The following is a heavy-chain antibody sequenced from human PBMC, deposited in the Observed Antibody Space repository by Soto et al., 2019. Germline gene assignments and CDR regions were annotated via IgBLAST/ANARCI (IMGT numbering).Heavy chain of an antibody. V-gene: IGHV3-23*01. CDR2: ISDSGST. J-gene: IGHJ4*02. Sequence: EVQLLESGGALVQPGGSLRLSCAASGFTFSNHAMNWVRQAPGKGLEWVSTISDSGSTYYADSVKGRFTISRDNSKNTLYLQMNSLRAEDAAVYYCARDPGGHYCTSTSCLYFFAHWGQGTLVLVSS. D-gene: IGHD2-2*01. CDR1: GFTFSNHA. CDR3: ARDPGGHYCTSTSCLYFFAH.